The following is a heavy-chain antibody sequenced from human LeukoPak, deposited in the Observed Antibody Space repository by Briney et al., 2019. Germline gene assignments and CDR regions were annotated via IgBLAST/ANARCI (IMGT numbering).Heavy chain of an antibody. CDR3: APLGATSPGY. Sequence: PSETLSLTCAVDGGSFSGYYWSWIRQPPGKGLEWIGEINHSGSTNYNPSLKSRVTISVDTSKNQFSLKLSSVTAADTAVYYCAPLGATSPGYWGQGTLVTVSS. D-gene: IGHD1-26*01. J-gene: IGHJ4*02. CDR1: GGSFSGYY. V-gene: IGHV4-34*01. CDR2: INHSGST.